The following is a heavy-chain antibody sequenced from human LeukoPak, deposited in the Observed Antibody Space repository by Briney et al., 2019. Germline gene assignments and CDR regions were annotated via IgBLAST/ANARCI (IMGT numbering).Heavy chain of an antibody. CDR2: IYYRGNT. D-gene: IGHD6-13*01. V-gene: IGHV4-59*12. J-gene: IGHJ3*02. CDR3: ARDLRTLYSSSWYAGAFDI. CDR1: GGSISTYY. Sequence: SETLSLTCTVSGGSISTYYWSWIRQPPGKGLEWIGYIYYRGNTNYNPSLQSRVSISVDTSKNQFSLKVSSVTAADTAVYYCARDLRTLYSSSWYAGAFDIWGQGTLVTVSS.